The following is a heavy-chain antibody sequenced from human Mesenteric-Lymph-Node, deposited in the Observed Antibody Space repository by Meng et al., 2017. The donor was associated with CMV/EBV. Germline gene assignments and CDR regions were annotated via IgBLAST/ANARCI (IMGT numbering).Heavy chain of an antibody. CDR3: AREWGMVGTTGTAGDALDI. CDR1: GFSFRSYW. Sequence: GESLKISCAASGFSFRSYWMHWVRQAPGKGLVWVSRLRSDGTTTTYADSVKGRFTISRDNAKSTLYLQMNSLRAEDTAVYYCAREWGMVGTTGTAGDALDIWGQGTMVTVSS. J-gene: IGHJ3*02. D-gene: IGHD1-26*01. CDR2: LRSDGTTT. V-gene: IGHV3-74*01.